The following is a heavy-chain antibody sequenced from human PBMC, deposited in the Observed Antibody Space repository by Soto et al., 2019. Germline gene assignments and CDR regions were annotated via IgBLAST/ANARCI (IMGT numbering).Heavy chain of an antibody. Sequence: GGSLRLSCAASGFTFSSYAMHWVRQAPGKGLEWVAVISYDGSNKYYADSVKGRFTISRDNSKNTLYLQMNSLRAEDTAVYYCARDSSSWYLSGAFDIWGQGTMVTVSS. J-gene: IGHJ3*02. CDR2: ISYDGSNK. CDR3: ARDSSSWYLSGAFDI. CDR1: GFTFSSYA. D-gene: IGHD6-13*01. V-gene: IGHV3-30-3*01.